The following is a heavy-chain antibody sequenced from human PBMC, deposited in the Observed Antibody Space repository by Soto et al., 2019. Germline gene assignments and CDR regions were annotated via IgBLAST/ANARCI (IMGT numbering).Heavy chain of an antibody. CDR1: GFTFSSYA. J-gene: IGHJ6*02. CDR3: AKDGTIFGVVIGYYYYGMDV. Sequence: GGSLRLSCAASGFTFSSYAMSWVRQAPGKGLEWVSAISGSGGSTYYADSVKGRFTISRDNSKNTLYLQMNSLRAEDTAVYYCAKDGTIFGVVIGYYYYGMDVWGQGTTVTV. CDR2: ISGSGGST. V-gene: IGHV3-23*01. D-gene: IGHD3-3*01.